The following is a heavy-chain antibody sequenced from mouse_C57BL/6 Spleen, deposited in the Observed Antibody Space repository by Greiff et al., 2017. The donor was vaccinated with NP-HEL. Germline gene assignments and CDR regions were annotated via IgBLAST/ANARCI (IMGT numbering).Heavy chain of an antibody. CDR1: GYTFTDYY. J-gene: IGHJ4*01. V-gene: IGHV1-76*01. D-gene: IGHD2-3*01. CDR3: ARDGLLRGAMDY. CDR2: IYPGSGNT. Sequence: QVQLKESGAELVRPGASVKLSCKASGYTFTDYYINWVKQRPGQGLEWIERIYPGSGNTYYNEKFKGKATLTAEKSSSTAYMQLSSLTSEDSAVYCCARDGLLRGAMDYWGQGTSVTVAS.